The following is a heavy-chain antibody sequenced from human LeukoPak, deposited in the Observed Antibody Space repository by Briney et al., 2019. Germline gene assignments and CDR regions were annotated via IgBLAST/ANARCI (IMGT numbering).Heavy chain of an antibody. CDR3: ARQTKLVPAATNWFDP. CDR1: GGSISSSSYY. J-gene: IGHJ5*02. Sequence: PSETLSLTCTVSGGSISSSSYYWGWIRQPPGKGLEWIGSIYYSGSTYYNPSLKSRVTISVDTSKNQFSLKLSSVTAADTAVYYCARQTKLVPAATNWFDPWGQGTPVTVSS. CDR2: IYYSGST. D-gene: IGHD2-2*01. V-gene: IGHV4-39*01.